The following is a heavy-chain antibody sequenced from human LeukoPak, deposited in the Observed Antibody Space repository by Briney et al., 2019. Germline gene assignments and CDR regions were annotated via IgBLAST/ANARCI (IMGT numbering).Heavy chain of an antibody. CDR1: GFTFSSYG. CDR3: AKDPRYFIVVVVAATSSYFDY. J-gene: IGHJ4*02. D-gene: IGHD2-15*01. CDR2: IRYDGSNK. V-gene: IGHV3-30*02. Sequence: PGGSLRLSCAASGFTFSSYGMHWVRQAPGKGLDWVAFIRYDGSNKYYADSVKGRFTISRDNSKNTLYLQMNSLRAEDTAVYYCAKDPRYFIVVVVAATSSYFDYWGQGTLVTVSS.